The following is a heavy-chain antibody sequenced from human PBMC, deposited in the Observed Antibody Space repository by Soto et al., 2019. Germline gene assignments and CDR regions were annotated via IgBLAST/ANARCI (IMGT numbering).Heavy chain of an antibody. V-gene: IGHV1-58*01. CDR1: RFIYTSSA. J-gene: IGHJ4*02. Sequence: ASVKVSCKSPRFIYTSSALQWVRQASGKRLEWMGRIGFGSGNTDYAQKCHRRGTLTRDMHTSTVNMELRSLTFEDTTIYYCTSEDVATGFVWGPGSLVTVSS. CDR2: IGFGSGNT. CDR3: TSEDVATGFV. D-gene: IGHD5-12*01.